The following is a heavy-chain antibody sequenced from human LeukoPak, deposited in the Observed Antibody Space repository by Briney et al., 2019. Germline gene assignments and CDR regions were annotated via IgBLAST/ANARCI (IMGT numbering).Heavy chain of an antibody. D-gene: IGHD2-21*02. Sequence: PSETLSLTCSVSGGSLSSYYWSWVRQSAGKGLEWIGRIYPSGTTNYNPSLKSRVTISVDTSKNQFSLKLSSVTAADTAVYYCARQVTVGSFFDYWGQGTLVTVSS. CDR3: ARQVTVGSFFDY. J-gene: IGHJ4*02. CDR1: GGSLSSYY. CDR2: IYPSGTT. V-gene: IGHV4-4*07.